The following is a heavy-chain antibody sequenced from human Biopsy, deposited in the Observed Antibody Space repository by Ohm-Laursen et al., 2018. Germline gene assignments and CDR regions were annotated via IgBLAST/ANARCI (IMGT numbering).Heavy chain of an antibody. J-gene: IGHJ6*02. CDR1: GYTFAGFY. CDR2: INPNSGNA. Sequence: SVKVSCKASGYTFAGFYLHWVRQAPGHGLEWMGWINPNSGNANYAQSFQGRLTVTRDTSISTAYMELTSLTFDDTAIYYCARVPAYPSIDGYYGLDLWGQGTTVIVSS. CDR3: ARVPAYPSIDGYYGLDL. V-gene: IGHV1-2*02. D-gene: IGHD3-9*01.